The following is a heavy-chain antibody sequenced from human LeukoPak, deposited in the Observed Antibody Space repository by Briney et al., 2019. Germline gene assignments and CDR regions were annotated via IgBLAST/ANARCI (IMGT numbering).Heavy chain of an antibody. CDR2: ISAFNGNT. D-gene: IGHD3-10*01. V-gene: IGHV1-18*01. CDR1: GYIFTSYG. J-gene: IGHJ4*02. CDR3: ARGDYYGSGTYYKKTVDY. Sequence: GASVKVSCKASGYIFTSYGISWVRQAPGQGLEWMGWISAFNGNTNYAQEFQGRVTMTTDTSTSTAYMELKSLRSDDTAVYYCARGDYYGSGTYYKKTVDYWGQGTLVTVSS.